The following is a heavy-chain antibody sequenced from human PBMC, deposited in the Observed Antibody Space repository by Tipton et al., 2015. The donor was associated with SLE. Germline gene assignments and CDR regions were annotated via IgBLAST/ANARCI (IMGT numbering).Heavy chain of an antibody. D-gene: IGHD3-10*01. CDR1: GFTFSSYA. Sequence: GSLRLSCAASGFTFSSYAMSWVRQAPGKGLEWVSAISGSGGSTYYADSVKGRFTISRDNSKNTLYLQKNSLRAEDAAVYYCARDALTTMVQGVIRYNWFDPWGQGTLVTVSS. J-gene: IGHJ5*02. CDR3: ARDALTTMVQGVIRYNWFDP. CDR2: ISGSGGST. V-gene: IGHV3-23*01.